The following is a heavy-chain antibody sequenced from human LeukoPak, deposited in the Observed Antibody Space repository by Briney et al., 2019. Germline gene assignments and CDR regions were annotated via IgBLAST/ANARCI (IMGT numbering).Heavy chain of an antibody. D-gene: IGHD1-26*01. CDR2: INWNGGST. V-gene: IGHV3-20*04. Sequence: PGGSLRLSCAASGFTFDDYGMSWVRQAPGKGLEWISGINWNGGSTGYADSVKGRFTISRDNAKNSLYLQMNSLRAEDTALYYCARGVHSGGFFGTDYWGQGTLVTVSS. CDR1: GFTFDDYG. CDR3: ARGVHSGGFFGTDY. J-gene: IGHJ4*02.